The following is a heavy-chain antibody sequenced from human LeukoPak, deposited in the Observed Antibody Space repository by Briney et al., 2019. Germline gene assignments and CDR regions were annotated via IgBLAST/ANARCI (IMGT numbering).Heavy chain of an antibody. J-gene: IGHJ4*02. CDR2: ISAYNGNT. Sequence: ASVKVSRKASGYTFSSYGISWVRQAPGQGLDWMGWISAYNGNTNYAQKLQGRVTMTTDTSTSTAYMELRSLRSDDTAVYYCATQYCSSTSCYPYWVDYWGQGTLVTVSS. CDR1: GYTFSSYG. D-gene: IGHD2-2*01. V-gene: IGHV1-18*01. CDR3: ATQYCSSTSCYPYWVDY.